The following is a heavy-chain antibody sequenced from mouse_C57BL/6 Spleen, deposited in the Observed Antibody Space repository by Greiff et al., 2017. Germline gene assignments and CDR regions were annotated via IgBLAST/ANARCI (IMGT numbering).Heavy chain of an antibody. CDR2: ISDGGSYT. CDR1: GFTFSSYA. V-gene: IGHV5-4*01. Sequence: EVHLVESGGGLVKPGGSLKLSCAASGFTFSSYAMSWVRQTPEKRLEWVATISDGGSYTYYPDNVKGRFTISRDNAKNNLYLQMSHLKSEDTAMYYCARDQTGTGGYAMDYWGQGTSVTVSS. D-gene: IGHD4-1*01. J-gene: IGHJ4*01. CDR3: ARDQTGTGGYAMDY.